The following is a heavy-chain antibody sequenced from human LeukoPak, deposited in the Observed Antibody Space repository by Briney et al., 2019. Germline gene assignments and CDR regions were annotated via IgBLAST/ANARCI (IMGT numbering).Heavy chain of an antibody. D-gene: IGHD4-23*01. CDR3: ARDLGSGGNSDY. CDR2: ANSGGGA. V-gene: IGHV4-38-2*02. Sequence: SETLSLTCAVSGYSISSGYYWGWIRQPPGKGLEWIASANSGGGASYNPSLKSRATISLHTSKNQFSLDLRSVTAADTAVYYCARDLGSGGNSDYWGQGTLVTVSS. J-gene: IGHJ4*02. CDR1: GYSISSGYY.